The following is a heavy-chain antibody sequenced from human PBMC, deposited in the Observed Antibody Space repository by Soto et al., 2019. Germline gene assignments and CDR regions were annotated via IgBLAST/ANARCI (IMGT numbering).Heavy chain of an antibody. J-gene: IGHJ3*02. CDR2: IYHSGST. D-gene: IGHD6-19*01. CDR1: GYSISSGYY. CDR3: ARDFRASSSGWYTHGAFDI. Sequence: PSETLSLTCAVSGYSISSGYYWGWIRQPPGKGLEWIGSIYHSGSTYYNPSLKSRVTISVDTSKNQFSLKLSSVTAADTAVYYCARDFRASSSGWYTHGAFDIWGQGTMVTVS. V-gene: IGHV4-38-2*02.